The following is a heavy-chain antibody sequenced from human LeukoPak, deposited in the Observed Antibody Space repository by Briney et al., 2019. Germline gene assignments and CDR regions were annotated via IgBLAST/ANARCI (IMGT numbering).Heavy chain of an antibody. V-gene: IGHV3-7*01. D-gene: IGHD3-3*01. CDR1: GFTFSNYT. CDR3: ARDGYDFWSGYFQSPDY. Sequence: GGSLRLSCAASGFTFSNYTMNWVRQAPGKGLEWVANIKQDGSEKYYVDSVKGRFTISRDNAKNSLYLQMNSLRAEDTAVYYCARDGYDFWSGYFQSPDYWGQGTLVTVSS. J-gene: IGHJ4*02. CDR2: IKQDGSEK.